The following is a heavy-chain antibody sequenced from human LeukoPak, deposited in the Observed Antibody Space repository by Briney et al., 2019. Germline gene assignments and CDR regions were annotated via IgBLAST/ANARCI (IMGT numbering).Heavy chain of an antibody. CDR2: IWYDGSNK. CDR3: ARDWNCSGGSCHRKKDCYFDL. J-gene: IGHJ2*01. D-gene: IGHD2-15*01. CDR1: GFTFSSYW. V-gene: IGHV3-33*08. Sequence: GGSLRLSCAASGFTFSSYWMSWVRQAPGKGLEWVAVIWYDGSNKYYADSVKGRFTISRDNSKNTLYLQMNSLRAEDTAVYDGARDWNCSGGSCHRKKDCYFDLWGRGTLVTVSS.